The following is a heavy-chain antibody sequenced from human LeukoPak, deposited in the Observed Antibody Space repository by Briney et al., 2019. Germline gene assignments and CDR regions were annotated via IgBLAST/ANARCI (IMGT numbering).Heavy chain of an antibody. CDR1: GFNFSNYW. J-gene: IGHJ4*02. Sequence: PGGSLRLSCVVSGFNFSNYWMSWVRQAPGKGLEWVANIDQEGGEQNYVDSVKGRFSISRDNAKTSVYLQMNSLKVEDTASYYCARSKAGGYWGQGTLVTVSS. CDR3: ARSKAGGY. CDR2: IDQEGGEQ. D-gene: IGHD3-10*01. V-gene: IGHV3-7*01.